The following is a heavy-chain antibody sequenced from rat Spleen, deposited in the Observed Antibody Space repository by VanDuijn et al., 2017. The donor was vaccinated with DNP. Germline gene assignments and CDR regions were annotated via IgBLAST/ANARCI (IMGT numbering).Heavy chain of an antibody. CDR1: GFIFSDYY. CDR3: ATGWVFAY. J-gene: IGHJ2*01. D-gene: IGHD1-11*01. CDR2: ISYDGSST. V-gene: IGHV5-7*01. Sequence: EVQLVESGGGLVQPGRSLKLSCVASGFIFSDYYMAWVRQAPTKGLEWVATISYDGSSTYYRDSVKGRFIISRNNAKSTLYLQMDSLRSDDTATYYCATGWVFAYWGQGVMVTVSS.